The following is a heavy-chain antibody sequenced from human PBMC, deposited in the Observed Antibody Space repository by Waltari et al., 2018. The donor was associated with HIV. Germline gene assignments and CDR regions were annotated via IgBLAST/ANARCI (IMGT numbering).Heavy chain of an antibody. Sequence: EVLLVESGGGLVQPGGSLRLSCGTSGFILSSYWMSWVRQDPGQGLEWLATIKPDGSETYYVDSVKGRFTISRDNAKNSVYLQMDSLRVEDTALYFCARDTGSQYYYYGMDVWGQGTMVSVS. J-gene: IGHJ6*02. CDR1: GFILSSYW. D-gene: IGHD3-10*01. CDR3: ARDTGSQYYYYGMDV. CDR2: IKPDGSET. V-gene: IGHV3-7*01.